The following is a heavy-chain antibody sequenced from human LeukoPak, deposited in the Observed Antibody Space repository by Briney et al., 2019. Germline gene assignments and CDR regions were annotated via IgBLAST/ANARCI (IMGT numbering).Heavy chain of an antibody. CDR2: MNPNSGNT. CDR1: GYTFSSYG. Sequence: ASVKVSCKASGYTFSSYGISWVRQAPGQGLEWMGWMNPNSGNTGYAQKFQGRVTMTRNTSISTAYMELSSLRSEDTAVYYCAREGYREFFGYWGQGTLVTVSS. CDR3: AREGYREFFGY. J-gene: IGHJ4*02. D-gene: IGHD3-10*01. V-gene: IGHV1-8*02.